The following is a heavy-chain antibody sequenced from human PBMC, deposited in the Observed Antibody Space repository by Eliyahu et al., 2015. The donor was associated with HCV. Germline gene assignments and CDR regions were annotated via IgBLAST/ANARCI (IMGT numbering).Heavy chain of an antibody. CDR3: ARHFEMXYFDY. CDR1: GGSXSSSNYH. Sequence: QLQLQESGPGLVKPSETLSXTCPVSGGSXSSSNYHWGWIRQPPGKGLEWIGSIHYSGSTYYSPSLKSRVTISVDTSKNQFSLKLSSVTAADTAVFYCARHFEMXYFDYWGQGTLVAVSS. D-gene: IGHD5-24*01. V-gene: IGHV4-39*01. J-gene: IGHJ4*02. CDR2: IHYSGST.